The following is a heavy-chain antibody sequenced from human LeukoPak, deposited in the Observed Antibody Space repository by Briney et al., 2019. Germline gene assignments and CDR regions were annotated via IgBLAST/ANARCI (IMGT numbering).Heavy chain of an antibody. CDR2: ISGSGTST. J-gene: IGHJ4*02. D-gene: IGHD3-22*01. Sequence: PGGSLRLSCAASGFTFSSYAMNWVRQAPGKGLEWVSAISGSGTSTYYAVSVKGRFTISRDNSKSTLYLQMNSLRAEDTAEYYCAKGPTYYYDTSGYYIDYWGQGTLVTVSS. CDR3: AKGPTYYYDTSGYYIDY. CDR1: GFTFSSYA. V-gene: IGHV3-23*01.